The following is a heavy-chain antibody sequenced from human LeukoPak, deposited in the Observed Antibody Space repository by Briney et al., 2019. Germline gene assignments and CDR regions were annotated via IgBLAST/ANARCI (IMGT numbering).Heavy chain of an antibody. J-gene: IGHJ4*02. CDR2: ISSSSSYI. D-gene: IGHD4/OR15-4a*01. CDR3: VREANPRSRYFDY. V-gene: IGHV3-21*01. CDR1: GFTFSSYS. Sequence: GGSLRLSCAASGFTFSSYSMNWVRQAPGKGLEWVSSISSSSSYIYYADSVKGRFTISRDNAKNSLYLQMNSLRAEDTAVYYCVREANPRSRYFDYWGQGTLVTVSS.